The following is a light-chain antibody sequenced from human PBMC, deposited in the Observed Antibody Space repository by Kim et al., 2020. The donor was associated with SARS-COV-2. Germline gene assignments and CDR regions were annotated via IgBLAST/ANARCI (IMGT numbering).Light chain of an antibody. J-gene: IGKJ5*01. CDR2: GAS. Sequence: ATISCKSSPSVLSSSHNRNYFSWHHQKPGQPPRLLIFGASSRKSGVPDRFGGSVSGTDFSLTISSLQAEDVAVYYCQQYYTTPITFGQGTRLEIK. CDR1: PSVLSSSHNRNY. CDR3: QQYYTTPIT. V-gene: IGKV4-1*01.